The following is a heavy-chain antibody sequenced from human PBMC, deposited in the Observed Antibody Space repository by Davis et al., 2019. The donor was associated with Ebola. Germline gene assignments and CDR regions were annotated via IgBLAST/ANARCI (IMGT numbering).Heavy chain of an antibody. CDR1: GGSISGYQ. J-gene: IGHJ4*02. Sequence: MPSETLSLTCTVSGGSISGYQWAWIRQPPGKGLEYMGHVFNSGTVVYNSALKSRVTISLDRSSNQFSLKMNSATTADTAVYFCARDHWGSLDYWGQGTLVTVSS. D-gene: IGHD7-27*01. V-gene: IGHV4-59*01. CDR2: VFNSGTV. CDR3: ARDHWGSLDY.